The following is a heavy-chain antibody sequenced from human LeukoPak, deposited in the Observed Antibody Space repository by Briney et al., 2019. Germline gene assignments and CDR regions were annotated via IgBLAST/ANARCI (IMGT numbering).Heavy chain of an antibody. CDR3: ARGDYYYMDV. J-gene: IGHJ6*03. Sequence: GGSLRLSCAASGFTFSPYWMHWVRQSPGKGLVWVSHINTDGSNTNYADSVKGRFTISRDNAKNTLYLQMNSLRAEDTAVYYCARGDYYYMDVWGKGTTVTVSS. CDR2: INTDGSNT. CDR1: GFTFSPYW. V-gene: IGHV3-74*01.